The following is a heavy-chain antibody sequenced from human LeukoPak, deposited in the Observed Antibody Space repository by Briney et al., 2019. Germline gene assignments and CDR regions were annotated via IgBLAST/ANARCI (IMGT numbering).Heavy chain of an antibody. Sequence: GASVKVSCKASGYTFTCYYMHWVRQAPGQGLEWMGWINPNSGGTNYAQKFQGRVTMTRDTSISTAYMELSRLRSDDTAVYYCARIKFGELDYNWFDPWGQGTLVTVSS. J-gene: IGHJ5*02. D-gene: IGHD3-10*01. CDR2: INPNSGGT. CDR3: ARIKFGELDYNWFDP. V-gene: IGHV1-2*02. CDR1: GYTFTCYY.